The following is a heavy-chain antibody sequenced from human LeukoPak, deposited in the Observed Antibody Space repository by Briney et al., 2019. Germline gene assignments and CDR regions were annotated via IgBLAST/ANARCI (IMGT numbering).Heavy chain of an antibody. CDR3: ARGKNAMVRGAVTEFDY. J-gene: IGHJ4*02. CDR2: IYTSGST. CDR1: GRSISSGSYY. V-gene: IGHV4-61*02. Sequence: SQTLSLTCTVSGRSISSGSYYWRWIRQPAGKGLEGFVRIYTSGSTNYTPSLKSRVTISVDTSKNQSSLKLSSVTAADTAVYYCARGKNAMVRGAVTEFDYWGQGTLVTASS. D-gene: IGHD3-10*01.